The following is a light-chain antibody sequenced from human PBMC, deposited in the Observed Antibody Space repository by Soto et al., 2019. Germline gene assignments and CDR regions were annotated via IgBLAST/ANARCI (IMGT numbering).Light chain of an antibody. CDR1: EYLSSHY. CDR2: GAS. CDR3: MSFGDSPFP. V-gene: IGKV3-20*01. J-gene: IGKJ3*01. Sequence: EIVLMQSPDTLSLSPGERATLSCRASEYLSSHYIAWYQHKPGQTPRLLIYGASTRAAGVPDRFSGSWSGTDFTLTINSVEPEDLEMYYCMSFGDSPFPFGPGNKVDIQ.